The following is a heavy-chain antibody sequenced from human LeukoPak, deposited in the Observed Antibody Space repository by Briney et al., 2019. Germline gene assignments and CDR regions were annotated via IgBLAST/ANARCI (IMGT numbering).Heavy chain of an antibody. CDR2: ISTSSSTI. Sequence: GGSLRLSCAASGFSFRSYSMSWVRQAPGKGLEWVSYISTSSSTIYYADSVKGRFTISRDNAKNSLYLQMNRLRAEDTATYYCAKYRTGPPYGLDVWGQGTTVTVSS. CDR3: AKYRTGPPYGLDV. V-gene: IGHV3-48*01. D-gene: IGHD5-12*01. J-gene: IGHJ6*02. CDR1: GFSFRSYS.